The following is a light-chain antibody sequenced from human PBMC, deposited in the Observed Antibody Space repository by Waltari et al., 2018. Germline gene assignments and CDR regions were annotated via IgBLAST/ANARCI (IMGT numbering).Light chain of an antibody. Sequence: DIQMTQSPSSLSASVGDRVTITCQASQDISNYLNWYQHKPGKVPKLLIYDASNLATGVPSRFSGSGSGTDFTFSISSLQPEDIATYYCQKYDYLPNFGPGTKVNIK. CDR1: QDISNY. CDR2: DAS. CDR3: QKYDYLPN. J-gene: IGKJ3*01. V-gene: IGKV1-33*01.